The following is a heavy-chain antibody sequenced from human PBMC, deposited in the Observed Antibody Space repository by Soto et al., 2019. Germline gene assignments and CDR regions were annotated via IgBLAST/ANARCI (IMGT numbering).Heavy chain of an antibody. CDR2: IHYDGSNK. V-gene: IGHV3-33*01. J-gene: IGHJ4*02. CDR3: ARDGVGATSFHGYFAY. Sequence: QVQLVESGGGVVQPGRSLRLSCAASGFTFSGYGMHWVRQAPGKGLDWVAIIHYDGSNKYYADSVKGRLTISRDNSKNPLYLQINSLRAEDTAVYYCARDGVGATSFHGYFAYLGQGTLVTVSS. CDR1: GFTFSGYG. D-gene: IGHD1-26*01.